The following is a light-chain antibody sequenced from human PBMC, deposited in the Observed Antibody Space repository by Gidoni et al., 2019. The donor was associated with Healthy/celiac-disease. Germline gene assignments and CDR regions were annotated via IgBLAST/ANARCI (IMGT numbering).Light chain of an antibody. V-gene: IGKV1-8*01. CDR1: QGISSY. Sequence: IRMTQSPSSLSASTGDRVTITCRASQGISSYLAWYQQKPGKAPKLLIYAASTLQSGVPSRFSGSGSGTDFTLTISCLQSEDFATYYCQQYYSYPPAFGPGTKVDIK. J-gene: IGKJ3*01. CDR3: QQYYSYPPA. CDR2: AAS.